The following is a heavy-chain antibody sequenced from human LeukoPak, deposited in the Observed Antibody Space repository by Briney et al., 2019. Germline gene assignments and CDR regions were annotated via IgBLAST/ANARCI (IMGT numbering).Heavy chain of an antibody. CDR1: GGTFSSYA. Sequence: ASVKVSCKASGGTFSSYAISWVRQAPGQGLEWMGRIIPIFGIANYAQKFQGRVTITADKSTSTAYMELSSLRSEDTAVHYCARDYYYGSGSYLEALDAFDIWGQGTMVTVSS. J-gene: IGHJ3*02. V-gene: IGHV1-69*04. CDR2: IIPIFGIA. D-gene: IGHD3-10*01. CDR3: ARDYYYGSGSYLEALDAFDI.